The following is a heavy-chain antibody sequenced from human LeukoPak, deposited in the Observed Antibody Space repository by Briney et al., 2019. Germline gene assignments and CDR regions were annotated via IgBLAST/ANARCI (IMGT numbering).Heavy chain of an antibody. D-gene: IGHD3-9*01. CDR3: AKATRQNFDWLFLFDP. CDR2: IIWYSGNI. Sequence: GRSLRLSCAASGFTFDDYAMHWVRQAPGKGLEWVSGIIWYSGNIDYADSVKGRFTISRDNAKNSLYLQMNSLRAEDTALYYCAKATRQNFDWLFLFDPWGQGTLVTVSS. CDR1: GFTFDDYA. J-gene: IGHJ5*02. V-gene: IGHV3-9*01.